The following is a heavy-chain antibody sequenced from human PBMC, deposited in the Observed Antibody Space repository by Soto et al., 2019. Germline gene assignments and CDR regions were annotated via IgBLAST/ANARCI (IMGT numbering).Heavy chain of an antibody. V-gene: IGHV3-23*01. CDR2: ISGRGGST. CDR1: GVTFSSYA. J-gene: IGHJ4*02. CDR3: AKVRSSSPLSVYDY. D-gene: IGHD6-6*01. Sequence: PGGSLRLSCAASGVTFSSYAMSWVRQAPGKGLEWVSAISGRGGSTYYADSVKVRFTVSRDNSKNTLYLQMNSLRAEDPGVYDCAKVRSSSPLSVYDYWGPGTLVTVSS.